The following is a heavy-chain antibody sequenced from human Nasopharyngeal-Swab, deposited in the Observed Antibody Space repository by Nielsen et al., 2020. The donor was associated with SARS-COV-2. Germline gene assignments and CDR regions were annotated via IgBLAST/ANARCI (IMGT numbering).Heavy chain of an antibody. D-gene: IGHD2-15*01. Sequence: ASVKVSCKASGYTFTGYYMHWVRQAPGQGLVWMGRINPNSGGTNYAQKFQGRVTMTRDTSISTAYMELSRLRSDDTAVYYCARDLSPGYCSGGSCLDYYGMDVWGQGTTVTVSS. CDR2: INPNSGGT. J-gene: IGHJ6*02. V-gene: IGHV1-2*06. CDR3: ARDLSPGYCSGGSCLDYYGMDV. CDR1: GYTFTGYY.